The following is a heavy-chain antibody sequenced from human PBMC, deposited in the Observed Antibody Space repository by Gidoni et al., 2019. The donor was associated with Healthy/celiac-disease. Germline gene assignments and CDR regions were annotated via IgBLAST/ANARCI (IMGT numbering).Heavy chain of an antibody. CDR1: GFTFSSYA. V-gene: IGHV3-30*04. Sequence: QVQLVESGGGVVQPGRSLRLSCAASGFTFSSYAMHWVRQAPGKGLEWVAVISYDGSNKYYADSVKGRFTISRDNSQNTLYLQMNSLRAEDTAVYYCARDYYDGGGYNDTFDIWGQGTMVTVSS. CDR3: ARDYYDGGGYNDTFDI. CDR2: ISYDGSNK. J-gene: IGHJ3*02. D-gene: IGHD3-22*01.